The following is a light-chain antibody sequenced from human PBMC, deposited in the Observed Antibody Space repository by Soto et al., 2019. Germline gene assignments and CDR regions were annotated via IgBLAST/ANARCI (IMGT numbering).Light chain of an antibody. CDR1: QSISSS. CDR2: AAS. Sequence: IQMTQSPSSLSASLGDRVTITCGASQSISSSLNWYQQKPGKAPKLLIYAASSLQSGVPSRFSGSGSGTDFTLTISSLQPEDFETYYCQQSYSTPWTFGQGTKVDIK. J-gene: IGKJ1*01. V-gene: IGKV1-39*01. CDR3: QQSYSTPWT.